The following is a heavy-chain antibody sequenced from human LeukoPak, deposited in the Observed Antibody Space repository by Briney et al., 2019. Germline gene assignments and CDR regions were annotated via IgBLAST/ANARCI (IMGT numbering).Heavy chain of an antibody. J-gene: IGHJ5*02. D-gene: IGHD4-17*01. Sequence: SETLSLTCAVYGGSFSGYYWGWIRQPPGKGLEWIGEINHSGSTNYNPSLKSRVTISVDTSKNQLSLKLSSVTAADTAVYYCARGSDYGDYLNWFDPWGQGTLVTVSS. V-gene: IGHV4-34*01. CDR1: GGSFSGYY. CDR3: ARGSDYGDYLNWFDP. CDR2: INHSGST.